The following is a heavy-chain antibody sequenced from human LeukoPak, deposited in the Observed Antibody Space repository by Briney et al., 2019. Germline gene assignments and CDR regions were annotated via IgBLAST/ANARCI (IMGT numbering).Heavy chain of an antibody. CDR2: ISGSGGST. D-gene: IGHD6-13*01. J-gene: IGHJ4*02. Sequence: GGSLRLSCAASGFTFSSYAMSWVRQAPGKGLEWVSAISGSGGSTYCADSVKGRFTISRDNSKNTLYLQMNSLRAEDTAVYYCAKQFQRGIAAAGYWGQGTLVTVSS. CDR1: GFTFSSYA. CDR3: AKQFQRGIAAAGY. V-gene: IGHV3-23*01.